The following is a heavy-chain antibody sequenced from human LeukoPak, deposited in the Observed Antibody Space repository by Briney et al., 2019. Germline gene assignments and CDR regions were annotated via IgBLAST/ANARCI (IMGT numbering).Heavy chain of an antibody. CDR3: AMSRHYYDSSGYPADY. CDR2: ISWNSGSI. D-gene: IGHD3-22*01. V-gene: IGHV3-9*01. J-gene: IGHJ4*02. Sequence: TGGSLRLSCAASGFTFDDYATHWVRQAPGKGLEWVSGISWNSGSIGYADSVKGRFTISRDNAKNSLYLQMNSLRAEDTALYYCAMSRHYYDSSGYPADYWGQGTLVTVSP. CDR1: GFTFDDYA.